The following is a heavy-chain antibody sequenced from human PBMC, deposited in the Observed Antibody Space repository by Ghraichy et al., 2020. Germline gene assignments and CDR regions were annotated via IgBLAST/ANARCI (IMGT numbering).Heavy chain of an antibody. CDR2: IRYDGSNK. D-gene: IGHD1-26*01. J-gene: IGHJ4*02. CDR1: GFTFSSYG. Sequence: GESLNISCAASGFTFSSYGMHWVRQAPGKGLEWVAFIRYDGSNKYYADSVKGRFTISRDNSKNTLYLQMNSLRAEDTAVYYCAKDQGILGTAAGYWGQGTLVTVSS. CDR3: AKDQGILGTAAGY. V-gene: IGHV3-30*02.